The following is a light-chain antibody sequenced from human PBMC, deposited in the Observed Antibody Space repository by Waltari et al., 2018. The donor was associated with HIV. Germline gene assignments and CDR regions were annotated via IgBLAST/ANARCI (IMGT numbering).Light chain of an antibody. CDR1: SSKIGSNY. CDR2: RNN. J-gene: IGLJ1*01. V-gene: IGLV1-47*01. Sequence: QSVLTQPPSASGTPGQRVTISCSGRSSKIGSNYVNWYKQVPGTTPKLLIYRNNQRPSWGPDRFSGSKSGTSASLAISGLRSDDEADYYCAAWDDSLSGLYVFGTGTKVTVL. CDR3: AAWDDSLSGLYV.